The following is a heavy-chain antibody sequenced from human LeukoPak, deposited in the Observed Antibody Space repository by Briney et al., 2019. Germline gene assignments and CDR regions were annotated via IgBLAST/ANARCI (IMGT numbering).Heavy chain of an antibody. Sequence: ASVKVSYKASGYTFTTYGISWVRQAPRHGLEWMGWISTFNGHTNYAQSRQDRVTMTTDTSTSTVYMELSSLISDDTAVYYCARVDTVNYYYYMDVWGKGTPVTVSS. CDR2: ISTFNGHT. CDR1: GYTFTTYG. V-gene: IGHV1-18*01. CDR3: ARVDTVNYYYYMDV. J-gene: IGHJ6*03. D-gene: IGHD5-18*01.